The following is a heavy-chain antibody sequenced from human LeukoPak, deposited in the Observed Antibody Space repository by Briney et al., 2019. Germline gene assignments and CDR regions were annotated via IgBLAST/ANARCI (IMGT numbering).Heavy chain of an antibody. CDR3: AKDVRYSYGNYYYYYGMDV. CDR2: ISWNSGSI. Sequence: GGSLRLSCAASGFTFSSYAITWVRQAPGKGLEWVSGISWNSGSIGYADSVKGRFTISRDNAKNSLYLQMNSLRAEDTALYYCAKDVRYSYGNYYYYYGMDVWGQGTTVTVSS. J-gene: IGHJ6*02. CDR1: GFTFSSYA. D-gene: IGHD5-18*01. V-gene: IGHV3-9*01.